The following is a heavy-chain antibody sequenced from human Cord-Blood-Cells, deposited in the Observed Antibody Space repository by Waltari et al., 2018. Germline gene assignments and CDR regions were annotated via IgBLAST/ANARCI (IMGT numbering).Heavy chain of an antibody. V-gene: IGHV1-2*04. CDR1: GYTFTGYY. CDR3: ARVRSRDSSSWYDY. D-gene: IGHD6-13*01. J-gene: IGHJ4*02. Sequence: QVQLVQSGAEVRKPGASVKVSCTASGYTFTGYYMNWVRQAPGQGLEWMGWINPNRGGTNYAQKFRCWVTMTRDTSISTTYMELSRLRSDDTAVYYCARVRSRDSSSWYDYWGQGTLVTVSS. CDR2: INPNRGGT.